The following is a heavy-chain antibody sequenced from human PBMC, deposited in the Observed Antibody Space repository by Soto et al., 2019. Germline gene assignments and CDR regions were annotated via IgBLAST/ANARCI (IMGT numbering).Heavy chain of an antibody. J-gene: IGHJ6*03. CDR3: ATGTYGSGSQTDYYYYYYMDV. Sequence: SETLSLTCTVSGGSISSGGYYWSWIRQHPGKGLEWIGYIYYSGSTYYNPSLKSRVTISVDTSKNQFSLKLSSVTAADTAVYYCATGTYGSGSQTDYYYYYYMDVRGKGTTVTVSS. D-gene: IGHD3-10*01. CDR1: GGSISSGGYY. V-gene: IGHV4-31*03. CDR2: IYYSGST.